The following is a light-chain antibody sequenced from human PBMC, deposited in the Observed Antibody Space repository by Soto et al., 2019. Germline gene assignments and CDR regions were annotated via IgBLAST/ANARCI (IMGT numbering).Light chain of an antibody. CDR1: QSISSW. J-gene: IGKJ1*01. CDR2: DAS. V-gene: IGKV1-5*01. CDR3: QQYNNWHWT. Sequence: DLQMTPAPSTLSASLGYSVTITGRASQSISSWLAWYQKKTGKATKLLIYDASSLESGVTSRFSGSGSGTEFTLTISSLQPDDLATYYCQQYNNWHWTFGQGTKVDI.